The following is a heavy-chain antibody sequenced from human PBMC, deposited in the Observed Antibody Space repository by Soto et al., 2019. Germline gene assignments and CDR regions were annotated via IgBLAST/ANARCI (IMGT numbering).Heavy chain of an antibody. V-gene: IGHV4-31*03. Sequence: QVQLQESGPGLVKPSQTLSLTCTVSGGSISSGGYYWSWIRQHPGKGLEWIGYIYYSGSTYYNPSLKGRVTISVDTSKNQFSLKLSSVTAADTAVYYCARSGSITMVRGPNGAFDIWGQGTMVTVSS. CDR1: GGSISSGGYY. CDR3: ARSGSITMVRGPNGAFDI. D-gene: IGHD3-10*01. J-gene: IGHJ3*02. CDR2: IYYSGST.